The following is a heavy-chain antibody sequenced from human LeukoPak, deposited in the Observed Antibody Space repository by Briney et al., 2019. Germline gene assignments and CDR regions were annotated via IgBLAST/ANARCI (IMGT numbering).Heavy chain of an antibody. J-gene: IGHJ4*02. D-gene: IGHD6-19*01. CDR3: ARGSLGTIAVAGTLDY. Sequence: GTSLRLSCAASGFTFSNYAMHWVRQAPGKGLEWVAVIWYDGSNKYYADSVKGRFTISRDNSKNTLYLLMNSLRAEDTAVYYCARGSLGTIAVAGTLDYWGQGILVTVSS. CDR1: GFTFSNYA. V-gene: IGHV3-33*08. CDR2: IWYDGSNK.